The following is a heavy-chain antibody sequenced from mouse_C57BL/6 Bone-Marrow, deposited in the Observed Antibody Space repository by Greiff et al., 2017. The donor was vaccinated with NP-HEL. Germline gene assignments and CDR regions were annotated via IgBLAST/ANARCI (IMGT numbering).Heavy chain of an antibody. CDR1: GFAFSSYG. CDR2: ISSGGSYT. J-gene: IGHJ3*01. D-gene: IGHD1-1*01. Sequence: EVQGVESGGDLVKPGGSLKLSCAASGFAFSSYGMSWVRQTPDKRLEWVATISSGGSYTYYPDSVKGRFTISSDNAKNTLYLQLSSLKSEDTAMYYCARHQRLLPFVAYWGQGTLVTVSA. V-gene: IGHV5-6*01. CDR3: ARHQRLLPFVAY.